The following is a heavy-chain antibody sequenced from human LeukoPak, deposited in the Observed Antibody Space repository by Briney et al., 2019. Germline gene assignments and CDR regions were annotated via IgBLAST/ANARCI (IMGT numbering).Heavy chain of an antibody. Sequence: ASVKVSCKASGYTFTSYGISWVRQAPGQGLEWMGWISAYNGNTNYAQNLQGRVIMTTDTSTSTAYMELRSLRSDDTAVYYCARDEGYCGAPLFDYWGQGTLVTVSS. J-gene: IGHJ4*02. V-gene: IGHV1-18*01. CDR2: ISAYNGNT. CDR3: ARDEGYCGAPLFDY. CDR1: GYTFTSYG. D-gene: IGHD1-26*01.